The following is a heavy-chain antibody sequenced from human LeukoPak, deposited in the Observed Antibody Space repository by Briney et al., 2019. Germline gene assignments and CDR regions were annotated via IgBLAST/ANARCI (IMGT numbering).Heavy chain of an antibody. J-gene: IGHJ5*02. CDR2: IYSGGST. V-gene: IGHV3-53*01. CDR3: ARDYDPSYYYDSSGGLDP. D-gene: IGHD3-22*01. CDR1: GFTFSSYS. Sequence: GSLRLSCAASGFTFSSYSMNWVRQAPGKGLEWVSVIYSGGSTYYADSVKGRFTISRDNSKNTLYLQMNSLRAEDTAVYYCARDYDPSYYYDSSGGLDPWGQGTLVTVSS.